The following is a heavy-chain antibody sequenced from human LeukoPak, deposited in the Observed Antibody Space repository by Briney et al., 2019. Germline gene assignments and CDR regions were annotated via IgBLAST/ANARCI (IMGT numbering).Heavy chain of an antibody. Sequence: PSETLSLTCSVSGGSISSSSYYWGWIRQPPGKGLEWIGSIYYSGSTYYNPSLKSRVTISVDTSKNQFSLKLSSVTAADTAVYNYASEGNSRGVAFDIWGQGTLVTVSS. CDR3: ASEGNSRGVAFDI. D-gene: IGHD4-23*01. J-gene: IGHJ3*02. CDR1: GGSISSSSYY. V-gene: IGHV4-39*01. CDR2: IYYSGST.